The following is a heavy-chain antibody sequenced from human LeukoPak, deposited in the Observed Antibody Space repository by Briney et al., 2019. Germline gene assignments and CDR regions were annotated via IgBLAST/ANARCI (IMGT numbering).Heavy chain of an antibody. CDR1: GGSFSGYY. Sequence: PSETLSLTCAVYGGSFSGYYWSWIRQPPGKGLEWIGEINHSGSTNYNPSLKSPVTISVDTSKNQFSLKLSSVTAADTAVYYCARGSSAFDTYYYYYMDVWGKGTTVTVSS. J-gene: IGHJ6*03. V-gene: IGHV4-34*01. CDR3: ARGSSAFDTYYYYYMDV. CDR2: INHSGST. D-gene: IGHD3-22*01.